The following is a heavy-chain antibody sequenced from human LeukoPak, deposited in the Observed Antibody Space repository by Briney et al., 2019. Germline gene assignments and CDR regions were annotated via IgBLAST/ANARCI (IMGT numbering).Heavy chain of an antibody. D-gene: IGHD4-17*01. CDR3: ARRDYEGAFDI. Sequence: SETLSLTCAVYGGSYSGYYWSWIRQPPGKGLEWIGEINHSGSTNYNPPLKSRVTISVDTSKNQFSLKLSSVTAADTAVYYCARRDYEGAFDIWGQGTMVTVSS. CDR1: GGSYSGYY. J-gene: IGHJ3*02. CDR2: INHSGST. V-gene: IGHV4-34*01.